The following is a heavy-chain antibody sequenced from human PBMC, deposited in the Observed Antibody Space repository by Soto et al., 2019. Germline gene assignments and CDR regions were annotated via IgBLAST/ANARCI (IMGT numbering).Heavy chain of an antibody. V-gene: IGHV3-30*18. Sequence: QVQLVDSGGGVVQPGRSLRLSCAASGFTFTTYGMHWVRRAPGKGLEWVAVISYDGSHAYYADSVKDRFTISRDNSKNTLYLQINSLIAEDTAVYYCAKERTYSVASGFDYWGRGTLVTVSS. CDR3: AKERTYSVASGFDY. J-gene: IGHJ4*02. CDR1: GFTFTTYG. CDR2: ISYDGSHA. D-gene: IGHD1-26*01.